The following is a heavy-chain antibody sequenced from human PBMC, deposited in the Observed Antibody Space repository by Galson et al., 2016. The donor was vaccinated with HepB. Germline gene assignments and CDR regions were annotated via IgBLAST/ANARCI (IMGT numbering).Heavy chain of an antibody. V-gene: IGHV3-30*18. Sequence: SLRLSCAASGFSFRTYGMHWVRQAPGKGLEWVAVISFDGNNKFYADSVKGRFTISRDNSKNTLYLQVNSLRTEDTAVYYCAKAWQQLVPDLDYWGQGTLVTVSS. CDR2: ISFDGNNK. D-gene: IGHD6-13*01. CDR3: AKAWQQLVPDLDY. CDR1: GFSFRTYG. J-gene: IGHJ4*02.